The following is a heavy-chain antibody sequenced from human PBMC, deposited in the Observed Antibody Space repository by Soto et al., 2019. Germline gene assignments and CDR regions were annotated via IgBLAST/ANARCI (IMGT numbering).Heavy chain of an antibody. Sequence: QVQLVESGGGVVQPGRSLRLSCAASGFAFSSYGMHWVRQAPGKGLEWVAVISYDGSNKYYADSVKGRFTISRDNSKNTLYLQMNSLRAEDTAVYYCAKVGVRREYYYYMDVWGKGTTVTVSS. V-gene: IGHV3-30*18. CDR1: GFAFSSYG. CDR2: ISYDGSNK. D-gene: IGHD3-22*01. J-gene: IGHJ6*03. CDR3: AKVGVRREYYYYMDV.